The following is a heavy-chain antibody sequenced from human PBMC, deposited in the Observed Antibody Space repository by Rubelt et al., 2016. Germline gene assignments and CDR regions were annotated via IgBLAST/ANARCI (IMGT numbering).Heavy chain of an antibody. CDR1: GFTFRNYW. CDR3: AREVSSGSYFDY. V-gene: IGHV3-7*01. J-gene: IGHJ4*02. CDR2: IKEDGSER. D-gene: IGHD3-22*01. Sequence: EVQLVESGGGLVKPGGSLRLSCAASGFTFRNYWMSWVRQAPGKGLEWVANIKEDGSERYYVDSVKGRFTISRDNAKNSLSLQMNSLRAEDTAVYYCAREVSSGSYFDYWGQGALVTASS.